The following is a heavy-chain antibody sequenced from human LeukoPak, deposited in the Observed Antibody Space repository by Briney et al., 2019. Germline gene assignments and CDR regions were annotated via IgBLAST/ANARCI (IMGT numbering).Heavy chain of an antibody. CDR2: TNHSGST. V-gene: IGHV4-34*01. Sequence: PSETLSLTCAVYGGSFSGYYWSWIRQPPGKGLEWIGETNHSGSTNYNPSLKSRVTISVDTSKNQFSLKLSSVTAADTAVYYCARGFGGYFDYWGQGTLVTVSS. D-gene: IGHD3-10*01. J-gene: IGHJ4*02. CDR1: GGSFSGYY. CDR3: ARGFGGYFDY.